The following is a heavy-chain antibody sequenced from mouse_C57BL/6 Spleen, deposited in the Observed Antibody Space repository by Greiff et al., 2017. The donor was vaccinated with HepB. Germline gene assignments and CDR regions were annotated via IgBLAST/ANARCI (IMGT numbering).Heavy chain of an antibody. CDR1: GYTFTSYW. CDR3: ERRGGSLYAMDY. Sequence: QVQLQQPGAELVMPGASVKLSCKASGYTFTSYWMHWVKQRPGQGLEWIGEIDPSDSYTNYNQKFKGKSTLTVDKSSSTAYMQLSSLTTENSAVYYCERRGGSLYAMDYWGQGTSVTVSS. J-gene: IGHJ4*01. V-gene: IGHV1-69*01. CDR2: IDPSDSYT.